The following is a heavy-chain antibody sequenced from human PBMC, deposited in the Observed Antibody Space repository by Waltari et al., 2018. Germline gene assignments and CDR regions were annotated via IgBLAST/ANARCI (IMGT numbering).Heavy chain of an antibody. CDR2: ISGPALTT. CDR3: AKAGGIAAAEFQFDF. V-gene: IGHV3-23*01. Sequence: EVQLLESGGGLVQPGGSRRLPCAASGFTFISYALTWVRQAPGKGLEWVSSISGPALTTFYADSVKGRFSVSRDNSKNTLYLQINGLRADDTAVYYCAKAGGIAAAEFQFDFWGRGTLVTVSS. D-gene: IGHD6-13*01. J-gene: IGHJ4*02. CDR1: GFTFISYA.